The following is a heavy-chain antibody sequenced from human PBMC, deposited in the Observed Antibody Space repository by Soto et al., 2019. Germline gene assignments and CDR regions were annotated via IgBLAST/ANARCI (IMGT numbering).Heavy chain of an antibody. CDR3: ARSYYDFWSGSTLYYYGMDV. CDR2: IYYSGST. J-gene: IGHJ6*02. D-gene: IGHD3-3*01. Sequence: SETLSLTCTVSGGSISSSSYYWGWIRQPPGKGLEWIGSIYYSGSTYYNPPLKSRVTISVDTSKNQFSLKLSSVTAADTAVYYCARSYYDFWSGSTLYYYGMDVWGQGTTVTVSS. V-gene: IGHV4-39*01. CDR1: GGSISSSSYY.